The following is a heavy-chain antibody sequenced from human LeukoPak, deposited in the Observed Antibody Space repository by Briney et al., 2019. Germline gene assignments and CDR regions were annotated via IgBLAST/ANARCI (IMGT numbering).Heavy chain of an antibody. CDR2: ISTSSGYI. V-gene: IGHV3-21*06. Sequence: GGSLRLSCAASRFNFNSFVMGWVRQPPGKGLEWVSSISTSSGYIFYADSLKGRVTISRDNAKNSLYLQMNSLRAEDTAVYYCVRGKKPGWDMSYFDYWGQGILVTVSS. D-gene: IGHD1-14*01. CDR1: RFNFNSFV. CDR3: VRGKKPGWDMSYFDY. J-gene: IGHJ4*02.